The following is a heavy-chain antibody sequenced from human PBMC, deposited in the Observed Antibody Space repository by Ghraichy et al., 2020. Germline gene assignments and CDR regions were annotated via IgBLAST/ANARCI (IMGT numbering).Heavy chain of an antibody. Sequence: GGSLRLSCAASGFTFSSYAMHWVRQAPGKGLEWVAVISYDGSNKYYADSVKGRFTISRDNSKNTLYLQMNSLRAEDTAVYYCASLITPREYYYGMDVWGQGTTVTVSS. CDR2: ISYDGSNK. CDR1: GFTFSSYA. CDR3: ASLITPREYYYGMDV. D-gene: IGHD3-16*01. V-gene: IGHV3-30-3*01. J-gene: IGHJ6*02.